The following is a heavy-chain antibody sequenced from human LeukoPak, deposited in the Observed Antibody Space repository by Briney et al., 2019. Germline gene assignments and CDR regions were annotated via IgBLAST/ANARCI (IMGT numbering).Heavy chain of an antibody. Sequence: SETLSLTCTVSGGSISRTSYYWSWIRQPPGKGLEWLGYMSYSGITNYNPSLKSRVSISIDTSKNQFSLKLSSVTAADTAVYYCARGSRYGDYWGQGTLVTVSS. CDR2: MSYSGIT. CDR1: GGSISRTSYY. J-gene: IGHJ4*02. D-gene: IGHD3-10*01. V-gene: IGHV4-61*01. CDR3: ARGSRYGDY.